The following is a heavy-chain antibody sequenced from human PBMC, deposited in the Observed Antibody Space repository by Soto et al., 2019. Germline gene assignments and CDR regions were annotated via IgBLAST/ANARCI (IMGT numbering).Heavy chain of an antibody. J-gene: IGHJ4*02. CDR3: ARYGSGSYYPTTFDY. CDR2: INYSGST. D-gene: IGHD3-10*01. CDR1: GGSFSGYI. V-gene: IGHV4-34*09. Sequence: SETLSLTCDVYGGSFSGYIWTWIRQTPGKGLEWIGYINYSGSTYYNPSLKSRVTISVDTSKNQFSLKLSSVTAADTAVYYCARYGSGSYYPTTFDYWGQGTLVTVSS.